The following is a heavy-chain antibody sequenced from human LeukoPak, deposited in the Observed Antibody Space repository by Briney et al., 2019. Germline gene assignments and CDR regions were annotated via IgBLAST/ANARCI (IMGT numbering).Heavy chain of an antibody. V-gene: IGHV1-69*05. CDR1: GGTFSSYA. CDR3: ARESGQQLVDAFDI. CDR2: IIPIFGTA. Sequence: SVKVSCKASGGTFSSYAISWVRQAPGQGLEWMGGIIPIFGTANYAQKFQGRVTITTDESTSTAYMELSSLRSEDTAVYYCARESGQQLVDAFDIWGQGTMVTVSS. J-gene: IGHJ3*02. D-gene: IGHD6-13*01.